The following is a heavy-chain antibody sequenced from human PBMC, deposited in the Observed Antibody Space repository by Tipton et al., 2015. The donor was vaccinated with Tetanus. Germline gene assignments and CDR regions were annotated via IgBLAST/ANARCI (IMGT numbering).Heavy chain of an antibody. V-gene: IGHV4-59*01. J-gene: IGHJ6*02. CDR2: IYFSGHT. CDR3: ARHSGWYNFFTGVGV. D-gene: IGHD6-19*01. CDR1: GGPLRSYY. Sequence: TLSLTCTVPGGPLRSYYWSWIRQSPGKGLEWIGYIYFSGHTKYNPSLKSRVTFSLDTSQNQISLQLTSVTAADTAVYYCARHSGWYNFFTGVGVWGLGTTVTVSS.